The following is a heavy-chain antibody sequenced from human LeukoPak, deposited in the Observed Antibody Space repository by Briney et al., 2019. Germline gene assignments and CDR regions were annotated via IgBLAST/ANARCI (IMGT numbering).Heavy chain of an antibody. Sequence: PSETLSLTCTVSGGSISSSSYYWGWIRQPPGKGLEWIGSIYYSGSTYYNPSLKSRATISVDTSNNQFSLRLSSVTAADTAIYYCARSTRSWFDPWGQGTLVTVSS. CDR1: GGSISSSSYY. CDR3: ARSTRSWFDP. V-gene: IGHV4-39*07. J-gene: IGHJ5*02. CDR2: IYYSGST. D-gene: IGHD3-10*01.